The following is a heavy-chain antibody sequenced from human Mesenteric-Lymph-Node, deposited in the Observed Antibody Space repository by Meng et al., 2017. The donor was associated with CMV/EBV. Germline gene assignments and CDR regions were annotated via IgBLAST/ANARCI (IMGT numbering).Heavy chain of an antibody. CDR3: ARGVKTTWIQPVGGPNWFDP. Sequence: SETLSLTCAISGGSFSAYYWSWIRQPPGKGLEWIGEINHSGSTNYNPSLKSRVTISVDTSKNQFSLKLSSVTAADTAVYYCARGVKTTWIQPVGGPNWFDPWGQGTLVTVSS. V-gene: IGHV4-34*01. D-gene: IGHD5-18*01. CDR1: GGSFSAYY. J-gene: IGHJ5*02. CDR2: INHSGST.